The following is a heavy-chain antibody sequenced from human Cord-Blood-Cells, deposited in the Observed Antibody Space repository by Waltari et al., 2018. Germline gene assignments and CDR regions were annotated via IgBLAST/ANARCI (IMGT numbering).Heavy chain of an antibody. CDR3: ARQRSDFWSGYFPYYFDY. CDR1: GGSFSGYY. Sequence: QVQLQQWGAGLLKPSETLSLTCAAYGGSFSGYYWSWIRKPPGKGLEWIGEINHSGSTNYNPSLKSRVTISVDTSKNQFSLKLSSVTAADTAVYYCARQRSDFWSGYFPYYFDYWGQGTLVTVSS. D-gene: IGHD3-3*01. V-gene: IGHV4-34*01. CDR2: INHSGST. J-gene: IGHJ4*02.